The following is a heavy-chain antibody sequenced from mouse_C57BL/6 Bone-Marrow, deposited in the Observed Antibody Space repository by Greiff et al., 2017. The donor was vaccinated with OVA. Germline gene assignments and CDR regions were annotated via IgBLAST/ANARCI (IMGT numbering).Heavy chain of an antibody. V-gene: IGHV1-82*01. Sequence: VKLMESGPELVKPGASVKISCKASGYAFSSSWMNWVKQRPGKGLEWIGRIYPGDGDTNYNGKFKGKATLTADKSSSPAYMQLSSLTSEDSAVYFCARTNWSDYWGQGTTLTVSS. CDR2: IYPGDGDT. D-gene: IGHD4-1*01. CDR3: ARTNWSDY. CDR1: GYAFSSSW. J-gene: IGHJ2*01.